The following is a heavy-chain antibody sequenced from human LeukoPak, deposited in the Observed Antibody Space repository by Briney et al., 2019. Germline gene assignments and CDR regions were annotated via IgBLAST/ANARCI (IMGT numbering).Heavy chain of an antibody. Sequence: GGSLRLSCAASGFTFSSYAMSWVRQAAGKGLEWASAISGSGGSTYYADSVKGRFTISRDNSKNTLYLQMNSLRAEDTAVYYCAKDSDYLSVSFDYWGQGTLVTVSS. D-gene: IGHD2/OR15-2a*01. V-gene: IGHV3-23*01. CDR2: ISGSGGST. CDR1: GFTFSSYA. CDR3: AKDSDYLSVSFDY. J-gene: IGHJ4*02.